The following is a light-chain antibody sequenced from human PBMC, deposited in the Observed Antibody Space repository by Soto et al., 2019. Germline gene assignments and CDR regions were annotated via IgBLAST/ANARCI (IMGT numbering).Light chain of an antibody. J-gene: IGKJ2*01. Sequence: EIVLTQSPGTLSLSPGQRATLSCRASQSVSSTYLAWYQQKPGQAPMLLIYDVSTRAAGIPDRFSGSGSGTDFTLTISRLEPEDFAVFYCHLYGTSPQVFGQGTKLEIK. CDR1: QSVSSTY. CDR3: HLYGTSPQV. V-gene: IGKV3-20*01. CDR2: DVS.